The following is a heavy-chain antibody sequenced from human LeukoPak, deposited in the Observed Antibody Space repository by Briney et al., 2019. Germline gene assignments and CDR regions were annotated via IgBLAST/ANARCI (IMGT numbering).Heavy chain of an antibody. J-gene: IGHJ4*02. V-gene: IGHV3-23*01. CDR2: ISGSGGST. CDR3: AKPTGYSYGYYY. Sequence: SGGSLRLSCEASGFTFSSYAMTWVRQAPGKGLEWVSAISGSGGSTYYADSVKGRFTISRDNSKNTLYLQMNSLRAGDTAVYYCAKPTGYSYGYYYWGQGTLITVSS. CDR1: GFTFSSYA. D-gene: IGHD5-18*01.